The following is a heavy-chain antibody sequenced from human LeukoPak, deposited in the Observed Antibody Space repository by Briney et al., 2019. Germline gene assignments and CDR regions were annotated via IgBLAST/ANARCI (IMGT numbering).Heavy chain of an antibody. D-gene: IGHD5-18*01. CDR1: GFSLSSYG. J-gene: IGHJ4*02. V-gene: IGHV3-33*01. CDR3: ARDQRGFSYSKYYFDY. CDR2: IWYDGTNK. Sequence: GGSLRLSCAASGFSLSSYGMHWVRQAPGKGLEWVAVIWYDGTNKYYADSVKGRFTISRDNSKNTLYLQINSLRAEDTAVYYCARDQRGFSYSKYYFDYWGQGTLVTVSS.